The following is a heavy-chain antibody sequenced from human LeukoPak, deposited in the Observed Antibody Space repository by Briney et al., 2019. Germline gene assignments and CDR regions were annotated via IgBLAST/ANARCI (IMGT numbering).Heavy chain of an antibody. Sequence: PSETLSLTCTVSGGSISSSSYYWGWIRQPPGKGLEWIGSIYYSGSTYYNPSLKSRVTISVDTSKNQFSLELSSVTAADTAVYYCARHIAVAGTDWFDPWGQGTLVTVSS. D-gene: IGHD6-19*01. CDR2: IYYSGST. CDR3: ARHIAVAGTDWFDP. J-gene: IGHJ5*02. CDR1: GGSISSSSYY. V-gene: IGHV4-39*01.